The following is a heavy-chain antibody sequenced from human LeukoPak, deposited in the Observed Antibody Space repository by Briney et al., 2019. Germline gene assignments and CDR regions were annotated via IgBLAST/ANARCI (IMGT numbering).Heavy chain of an antibody. D-gene: IGHD6-13*01. J-gene: IGHJ4*02. Sequence: GGSLRLSCAGPGFTVSSSYMSWVRQAPGKGLEWVSVLYSGGSIFYADSVKGRFTISRDISKNMLYLQMNSLRADDTAVYYCARGAISSWYEDWGQGTPVTVSS. V-gene: IGHV3-66*01. CDR3: ARGAISSWYED. CDR1: GFTVSSSY. CDR2: LYSGGSI.